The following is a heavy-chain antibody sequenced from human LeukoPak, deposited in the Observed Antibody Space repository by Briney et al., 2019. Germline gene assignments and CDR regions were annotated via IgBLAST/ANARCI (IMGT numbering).Heavy chain of an antibody. CDR3: GKRFYYYDSSGYSPLFDY. CDR2: IYYSGST. J-gene: IGHJ4*02. D-gene: IGHD3-22*01. Sequence: SQTLSLTCTVSGGSISSGGYYWSWIRQHPGKGLEWIGYIYYSGSTYYNPSLKSRVTISVDTSKNQFSLKLSSVTAADTAVYFCGKRFYYYDSSGYSPLFDYWGQGTLVTVS. CDR1: GGSISSGGYY. V-gene: IGHV4-31*03.